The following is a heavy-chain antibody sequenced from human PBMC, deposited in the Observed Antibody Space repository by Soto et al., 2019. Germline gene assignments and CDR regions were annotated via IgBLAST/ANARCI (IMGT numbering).Heavy chain of an antibody. CDR1: GGSFSGYY. J-gene: IGHJ5*02. V-gene: IGHV4-34*01. CDR3: ARGLPRSLDIVVVPDAHPIARGNWFDP. Sequence: SETLSLTCAVYGGSFSGYYWSWIRQPPGKGLEWIGEINHSGSTNYNPSLKSRVTISVDTSKNQFSLKLSSVTAADTAVYYCARGLPRSLDIVVVPDAHPIARGNWFDPWGQGTLVTVSS. CDR2: INHSGST. D-gene: IGHD2-2*01.